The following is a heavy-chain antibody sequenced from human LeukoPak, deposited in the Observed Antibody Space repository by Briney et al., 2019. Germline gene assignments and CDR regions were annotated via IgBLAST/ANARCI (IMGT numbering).Heavy chain of an antibody. CDR3: SRSELGGVYFQQ. CDR2: IYHSGST. V-gene: IGHV4-39*07. Sequence: SETLSLSCAVYGGSFSSSNSYWGWIRQPPGKGLEWIGQIYHSGSTKYNPSLKSRVTTSLDKSKNQFSLNVTSVTAADTAVYYCSRSELGGVYFQQWGQGTLVTVSS. D-gene: IGHD3-16*01. J-gene: IGHJ1*01. CDR1: GGSFSSSNSY.